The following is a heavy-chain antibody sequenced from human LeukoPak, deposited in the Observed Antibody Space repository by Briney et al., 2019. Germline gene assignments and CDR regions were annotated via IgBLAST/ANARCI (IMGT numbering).Heavy chain of an antibody. CDR3: ARVYVGSSTTYPFDH. V-gene: IGHV3-74*01. CDR1: GFTFSSYW. J-gene: IGHJ4*02. Sequence: GGSLRLSCAASGFTFSSYWMHWVRQAPGKGLVWVSRIHTDGSITNYADSVKGRFTISRDNAKNTLYLQMNSLRAEDTAVYYCARVYVGSSTTYPFDHWGQGTLVTVSS. CDR2: IHTDGSIT. D-gene: IGHD6-6*01.